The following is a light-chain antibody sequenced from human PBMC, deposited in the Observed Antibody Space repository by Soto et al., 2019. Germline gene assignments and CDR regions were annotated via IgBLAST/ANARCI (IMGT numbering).Light chain of an antibody. J-gene: IGKJ4*01. V-gene: IGKV1-39*01. CDR2: AAS. CDR3: QQIYTAPLN. Sequence: DIQMTQSPSSLSASVGDRVTISCRASQSISTYLNWYQQKPGKAPDLLIYAASSLQSGVPPRFSGSGSGPAFTLTLISLQPADFATYYCQQIYTAPLNFGGGTQVEIK. CDR1: QSISTY.